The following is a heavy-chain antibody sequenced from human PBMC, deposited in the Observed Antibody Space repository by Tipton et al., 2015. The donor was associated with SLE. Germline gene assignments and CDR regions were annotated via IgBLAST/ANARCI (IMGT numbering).Heavy chain of an antibody. CDR2: IHYSGNT. CDR1: DGSIRSTNYY. D-gene: IGHD1-26*01. J-gene: IGHJ4*02. V-gene: IGHV4-61*05. CDR3: ARGLYGGATRLDY. Sequence: TLSLTCTVSDGSIRSTNYYWGWIRQPPGKGLEWIGYIHYSGNTNCDPSLKSRVTISVGTSKNQFSLSLRSVTAADTAVYYCARGLYGGATRLDYWGQGTLVTVSS.